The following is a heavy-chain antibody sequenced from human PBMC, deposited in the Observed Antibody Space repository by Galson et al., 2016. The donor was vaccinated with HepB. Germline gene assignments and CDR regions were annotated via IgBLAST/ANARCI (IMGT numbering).Heavy chain of an antibody. Sequence: SLRLSCAVSGFTFSDFYMSWIRQAPGKGLECVSGMSYSGDYTSYADSVKGRFTISRDNSRNTLYLQMNSLRVEDTAIYFCARDMGRSSFNRGSDWGQGTLVTVSS. CDR2: MSYSGDYT. CDR3: ARDMGRSSFNRGSD. J-gene: IGHJ4*02. CDR1: GFTFSDFY. D-gene: IGHD6-25*01. V-gene: IGHV3-11*05.